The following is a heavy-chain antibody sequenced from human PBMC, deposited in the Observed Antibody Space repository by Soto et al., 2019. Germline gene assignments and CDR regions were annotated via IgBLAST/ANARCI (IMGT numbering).Heavy chain of an antibody. D-gene: IGHD3-16*01. CDR3: ARVARGSYSFY. CDR1: GFTFSDYY. V-gene: IGHV3-11*05. CDR2: ISNSGGFT. Sequence: GGSLRLSCAASGFTFSDYYMSWIRQAPGKGLEWVSYISNSGGFTNYADSVKGRFTISRDNAKNSLSLQMNSLRAEDTAVYYCARVARGSYSFYWGQGTLVTVS. J-gene: IGHJ4*02.